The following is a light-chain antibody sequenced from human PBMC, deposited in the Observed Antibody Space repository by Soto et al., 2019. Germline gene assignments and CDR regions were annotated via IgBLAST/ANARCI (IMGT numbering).Light chain of an antibody. CDR2: GSS. CDR1: QSVGTY. CDR3: QQYGTSPFT. V-gene: IGKV3-20*01. Sequence: EVVLTQSPDTLSLSPGERATLSCRASQSVGTYLAWYQQRPGQAPRLLIYGSSIRATGVPDRFGGSGSGTGFTLTVRRVEPEDFAVYHCQQYGTSPFTFGGGTKMEMK. J-gene: IGKJ4*01.